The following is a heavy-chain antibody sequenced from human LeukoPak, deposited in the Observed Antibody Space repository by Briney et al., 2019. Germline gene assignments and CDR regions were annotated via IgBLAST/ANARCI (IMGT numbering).Heavy chain of an antibody. CDR1: GGSISNYY. J-gene: IGHJ4*02. Sequence: SETLSLTCSVSGGSISNYYWSWIRQPPGKGLEWVAYIHYSGNTNYNPSLKSRVIISVDTSKNQFSLKLASVTAADTVVYYCARVDDTSGYFYKFDYWGQGTLVTVSS. CDR2: IHYSGNT. CDR3: ARVDDTSGYFYKFDY. D-gene: IGHD3-22*01. V-gene: IGHV4-59*01.